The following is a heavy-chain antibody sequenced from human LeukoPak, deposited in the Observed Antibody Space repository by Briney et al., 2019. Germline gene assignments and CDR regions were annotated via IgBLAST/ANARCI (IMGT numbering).Heavy chain of an antibody. Sequence: GGSLRLSCAASGFTVSSNYMSWVRQAPGKGLEWVSVIYSGGSTYYADSVKGRFTISRDSSKHTLYLQMNSLRAEDTAVYYCARELGDGYNPFDYWGQGTLVTVSS. CDR3: ARELGDGYNPFDY. CDR2: IYSGGST. D-gene: IGHD5-24*01. J-gene: IGHJ4*02. CDR1: GFTVSSNY. V-gene: IGHV3-53*01.